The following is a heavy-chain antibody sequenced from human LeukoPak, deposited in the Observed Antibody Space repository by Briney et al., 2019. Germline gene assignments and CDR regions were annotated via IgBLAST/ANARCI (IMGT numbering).Heavy chain of an antibody. D-gene: IGHD2-2*01. Sequence: GGSLRLSCAASGFTFSSYAMSWVRQAPGKGLEWVSAISGSGGSTYYADSVKGRFTISRDNSKNTLYLQMNSLRAEDTAVYYCAEGGIYCSSTSCPRPFDYWGQGTLVTVSS. CDR3: AEGGIYCSSTSCPRPFDY. CDR1: GFTFSSYA. V-gene: IGHV3-23*01. CDR2: ISGSGGST. J-gene: IGHJ4*02.